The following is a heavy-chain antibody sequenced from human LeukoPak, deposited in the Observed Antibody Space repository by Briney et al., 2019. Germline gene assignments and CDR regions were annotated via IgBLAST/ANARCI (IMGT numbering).Heavy chain of an antibody. CDR3: ARDKQYYFDY. D-gene: IGHD4-11*01. V-gene: IGHV3-30-3*01. CDR2: ISYDGSNK. CDR1: GFTFSSYA. Sequence: GGSLRLSCAASGFTFSSYAMHWVRQAPGKGLEWVAVISYDGSNKYYADSVKGRFTISRDNSKNTLYLQMNSLRAEDTAVYYCARDKQYYFDYWGQGTLVTVSS. J-gene: IGHJ4*02.